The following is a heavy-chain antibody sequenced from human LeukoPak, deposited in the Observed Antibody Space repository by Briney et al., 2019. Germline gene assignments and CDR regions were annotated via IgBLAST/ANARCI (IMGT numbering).Heavy chain of an antibody. CDR1: GFTFSSYA. J-gene: IGHJ4*02. V-gene: IGHV3-23*01. D-gene: IGHD3-10*01. CDR2: ISNSGGST. CDR3: ARVGYYSSGPFSYFDY. Sequence: GGSLRLSCDASGFTFSSYAMSWVRQAPGKGLELVSVISNSGGSTFYADSVKGRFTMSRDSSENTLYLQMNSLRVEDTAVYYCARVGYYSSGPFSYFDYWGQGTLVTGSS.